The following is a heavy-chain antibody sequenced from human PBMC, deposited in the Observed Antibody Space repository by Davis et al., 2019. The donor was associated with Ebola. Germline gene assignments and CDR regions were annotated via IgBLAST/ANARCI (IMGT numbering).Heavy chain of an antibody. CDR1: GFTFSNFW. V-gene: IGHV3-74*01. Sequence: GESLKISCSASGFTFSNFWMHWVRQVPGKGLVWVARINHDGSGTWYVESVKGRFTTSRDNAKNTLYLQMNGLRGEDTAMYYCARDADGPGALVDYWGQGTLVTVSS. CDR3: ARDADGPGALVDY. CDR2: INHDGSGT. J-gene: IGHJ4*02. D-gene: IGHD5-24*01.